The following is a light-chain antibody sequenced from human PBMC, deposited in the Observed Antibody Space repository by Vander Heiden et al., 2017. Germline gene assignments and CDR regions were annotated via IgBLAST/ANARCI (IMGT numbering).Light chain of an antibody. Sequence: QSALTQPASVSGSPGQSITISFTGISSDVGSYNLVSWYQQHPGKAPNLMIYEVSKRPSGVSNRFSGSKSGNTASLTISGLQAEDEADYYCCSYAGSSTLGVFGGGTKLTVL. CDR1: SSDVGSYNL. J-gene: IGLJ3*02. CDR3: CSYAGSSTLGV. CDR2: EVS. V-gene: IGLV2-23*02.